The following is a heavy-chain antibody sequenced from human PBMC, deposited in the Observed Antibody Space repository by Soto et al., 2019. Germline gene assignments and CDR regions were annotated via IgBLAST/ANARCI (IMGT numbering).Heavy chain of an antibody. CDR3: ARAGAYDSSGYYSDYYGMDV. CDR2: IYYSGST. CDR1: GGSISSYY. D-gene: IGHD3-22*01. J-gene: IGHJ6*02. Sequence: PSETLSLTCTVSGGSISSYYWSWIRQPPGKGLEWIGYIYYSGSTYYNPSLKSRVTISVDTSKNQFSLKLSSVTAADTAVYYCARAGAYDSSGYYSDYYGMDVWGQGTTVTVSS. V-gene: IGHV4-30-4*01.